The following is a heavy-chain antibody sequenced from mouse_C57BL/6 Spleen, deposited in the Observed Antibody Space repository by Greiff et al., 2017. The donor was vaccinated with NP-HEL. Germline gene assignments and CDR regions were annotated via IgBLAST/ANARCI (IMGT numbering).Heavy chain of an antibody. CDR2: IWSDGST. CDR3: ARLRGQGYAMDY. V-gene: IGHV2-6-2*01. J-gene: IGHJ4*01. Sequence: LMAPSQSLSITCTVSGFSLTSYGVHWVRQPPGKGLEWLVVIWSDGSTTYNSALKSRLSISKDNSKSQVFLKMNSLQTDDTAMYYCARLRGQGYAMDYWGQGTSVTVSS. CDR1: GFSLTSYG.